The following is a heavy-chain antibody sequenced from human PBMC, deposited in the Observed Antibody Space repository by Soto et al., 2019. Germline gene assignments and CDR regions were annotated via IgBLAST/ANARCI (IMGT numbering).Heavy chain of an antibody. CDR3: ASSMDSSEYYYDSSGYYPRDY. CDR1: GGTFSSYA. J-gene: IGHJ4*02. CDR2: IIPIFGTA. V-gene: IGHV1-69*01. Sequence: QVQLVQSGAEVKKPGSSVKVSCKASGGTFSSYAISWVRQAPGQELAWLGGIIPIFGTANYAQKFQGRVTITADEPTSTAYMELSSLRSEDTAVYYCASSMDSSEYYYDSSGYYPRDYWGQGTLVTVSS. D-gene: IGHD3-22*01.